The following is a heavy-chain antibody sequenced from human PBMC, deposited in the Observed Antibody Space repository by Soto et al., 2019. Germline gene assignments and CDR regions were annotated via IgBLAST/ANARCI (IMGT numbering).Heavy chain of an antibody. V-gene: IGHV3-30-3*01. CDR2: ISYDGSNK. CDR1: GFTFSSYA. CDR3: ARDQRYSYGYYYYYGMDV. Sequence: GGSLRRSCAASGFTFSSYAMHWVRQAPGKGLEWVAVISYDGSNKYYADSVKGRFTISRDNSKNTLYLQMNSLRAEDTAVYYCARDQRYSYGYYYYYGMDVWGQGTTVTVSS. D-gene: IGHD5-18*01. J-gene: IGHJ6*02.